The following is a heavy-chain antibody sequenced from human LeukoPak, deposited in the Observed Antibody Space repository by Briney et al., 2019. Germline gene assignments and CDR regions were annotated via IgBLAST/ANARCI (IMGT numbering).Heavy chain of an antibody. Sequence: SETLSLTCTVSGGSISSYYWSWIRQPPGKGLEWIGYIYYSGSTNYNPSLKSRVTISVDTSKNQFSLKLSSVTAADTAVYYCARHRSRDGYNSLRVFDYWGQGTLVTVSS. CDR2: IYYSGST. CDR3: ARHRSRDGYNSLRVFDY. CDR1: GGSISSYY. D-gene: IGHD5-24*01. J-gene: IGHJ4*02. V-gene: IGHV4-59*08.